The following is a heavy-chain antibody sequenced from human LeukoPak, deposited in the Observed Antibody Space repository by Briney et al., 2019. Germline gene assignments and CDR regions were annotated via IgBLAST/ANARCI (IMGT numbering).Heavy chain of an antibody. CDR3: ARAGGYDPSTLVDY. V-gene: IGHV4-59*01. Sequence: SETLSLTCTVSGGSISSYYWSWIRQPPGKGLEWIGYIYYSGSTNYNPSLKSRVTISVDTSKNQFSLKLSSVTAADTAVYYCARAGGYDPSTLVDYWGQGTLVTVSA. D-gene: IGHD5-12*01. J-gene: IGHJ4*02. CDR2: IYYSGST. CDR1: GGSISSYY.